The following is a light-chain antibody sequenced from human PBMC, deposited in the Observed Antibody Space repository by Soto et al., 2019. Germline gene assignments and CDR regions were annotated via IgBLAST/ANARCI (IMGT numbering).Light chain of an antibody. J-gene: IGKJ1*01. CDR1: QSISSY. CDR2: AAS. Sequence: DIQMTQSPSSLSASVGDRVTITCRASQSISSYLNWYQQKPGKAPKLLIYAASSLQSGVPSRFSGSGSGTDSTLPIRSLQPEDCATYYWQQSYSRTFGQGTKVDIK. CDR3: QQSYSRT. V-gene: IGKV1-39*01.